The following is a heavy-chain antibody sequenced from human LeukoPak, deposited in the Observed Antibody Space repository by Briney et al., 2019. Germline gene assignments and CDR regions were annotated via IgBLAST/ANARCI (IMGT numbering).Heavy chain of an antibody. Sequence: GASVKVSCKASGYTFTSYGISWVRQAPGQGLEWMGWISAYNGNTNYAQKFQGRVTMTTDTSTSTAYMELRSLRSDDTAVYYCGSILIYCSGGNCLYYFDYWGQGTLVPVSS. J-gene: IGHJ4*02. V-gene: IGHV1-18*01. CDR2: ISAYNGNT. CDR3: GSILIYCSGGNCLYYFDY. CDR1: GYTFTSYG. D-gene: IGHD2-15*01.